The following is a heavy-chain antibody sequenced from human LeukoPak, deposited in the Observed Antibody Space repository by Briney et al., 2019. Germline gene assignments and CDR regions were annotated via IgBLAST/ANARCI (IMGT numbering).Heavy chain of an antibody. CDR2: INPNSGGT. Sequence: ASVKVSCKASGYSFTGYYMHWVRQAPGQGLEWMGWINPNSGGTNYAQKFQGRVTMTRDTSISTAYMELRRLTSDDTAVYYCAREGGYGDYYYYMDVWGKGTTVTVSS. D-gene: IGHD5-18*01. CDR3: AREGGYGDYYYYMDV. J-gene: IGHJ6*03. V-gene: IGHV1-2*02. CDR1: GYSFTGYY.